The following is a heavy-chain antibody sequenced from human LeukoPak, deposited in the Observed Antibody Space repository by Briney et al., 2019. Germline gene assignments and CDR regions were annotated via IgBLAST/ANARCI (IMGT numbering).Heavy chain of an antibody. V-gene: IGHV4-39*01. Sequence: PSETLSLTCTVSGGSISSSSYYWSWLRQPPGKGLEWIGSIYYSGSTYYNPSLKSRVTISVDTSKNQFSLKLSSVTAADTAVYYCARKGFFYYYFDYWGQGTLVTVSS. CDR1: GGSISSSSYY. CDR2: IYYSGST. J-gene: IGHJ4*02. D-gene: IGHD2/OR15-2a*01. CDR3: ARKGFFYYYFDY.